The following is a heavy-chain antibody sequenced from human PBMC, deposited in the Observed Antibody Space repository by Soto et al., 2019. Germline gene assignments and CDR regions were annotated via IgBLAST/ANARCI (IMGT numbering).Heavy chain of an antibody. V-gene: IGHV3-23*01. Sequence: LRLSCAASGFSFVSYDMSWVRQTPGKGLEWVSAISDNGGGTYHAESVQGRFTISRDNSKNTLTLQMDSLRVDDTAIYYCVRGGTKFSDWGQGTLVTVS. D-gene: IGHD1-7*01. J-gene: IGHJ4*02. CDR2: ISDNGGGT. CDR3: VRGGTKFSD. CDR1: GFSFVSYD.